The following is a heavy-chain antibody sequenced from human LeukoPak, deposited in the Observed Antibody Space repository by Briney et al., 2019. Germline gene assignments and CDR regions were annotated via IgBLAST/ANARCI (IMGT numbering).Heavy chain of an antibody. Sequence: PGGSLRLSCAASGFTFSSYGMSWVRQAPGKGLEWVSYISSSGSTIYYADSVKGRFTISRDNAKNSLYLQMNSLRAEDTAVYYCARGGSWFGELKGRYYYYGMDVWGQGTTVTVSS. CDR2: ISSSGSTI. V-gene: IGHV3-48*04. J-gene: IGHJ6*02. CDR1: GFTFSSYG. D-gene: IGHD3-10*01. CDR3: ARGGSWFGELKGRYYYYGMDV.